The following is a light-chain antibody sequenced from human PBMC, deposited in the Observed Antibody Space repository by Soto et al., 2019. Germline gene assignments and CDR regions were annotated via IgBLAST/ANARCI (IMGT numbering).Light chain of an antibody. Sequence: DIQMTQSPSSLSASAGDEVTITCRASQTIMTYLNWYQLKPGKPPRLLIYAASSLQSGVPSRFSGSGSGTDFTLTISSLQPEDFATYSCQQSYNSPQTFGRGTKVDI. V-gene: IGKV1-39*01. CDR3: QQSYNSPQT. CDR2: AAS. CDR1: QTIMTY. J-gene: IGKJ1*01.